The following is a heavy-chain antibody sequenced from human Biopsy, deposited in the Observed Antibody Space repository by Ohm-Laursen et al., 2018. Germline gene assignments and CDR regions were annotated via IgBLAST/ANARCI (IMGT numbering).Heavy chain of an antibody. CDR2: INPSGGT. CDR3: ASVAGPRTDYYYSNVDV. Sequence: SETLSLTCAVYDGSFSGYYWSWLRQSPGMGLEWIGEINPSGGTNYNPSLAGRVSISLDTSKIHLALKLSSVTAADTAVYYCASVAGPRTDYYYSNVDVWGRGTTVTVSS. V-gene: IGHV4-34*01. J-gene: IGHJ6*02. CDR1: DGSFSGYY. D-gene: IGHD2-2*01.